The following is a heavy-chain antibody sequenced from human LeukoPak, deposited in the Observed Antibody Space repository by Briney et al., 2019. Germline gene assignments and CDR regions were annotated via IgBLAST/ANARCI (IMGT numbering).Heavy chain of an antibody. CDR1: GFAFSTYS. J-gene: IGHJ4*02. Sequence: GGSLRLSCAASGFAFSTYSMNWVRQAPGKGVEWVSLIRSRSSYIYYADSVKGRFTISRDNAKNSLYLQMNSLRAEDTAVYYCARGHSSSWMSEIDYWGQGTLVTVSS. V-gene: IGHV3-21*01. CDR3: ARGHSSSWMSEIDY. CDR2: IRSRSSYI. D-gene: IGHD6-13*01.